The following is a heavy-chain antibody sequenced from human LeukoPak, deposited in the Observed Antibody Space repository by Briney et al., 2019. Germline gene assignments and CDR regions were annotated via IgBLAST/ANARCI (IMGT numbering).Heavy chain of an antibody. Sequence: TGGSLRLSCATSGFTFSNYAMSWVRQAPGKRLEWVSTISGGGTTYYGDSVKGRFTVSRDTSKNTLYLQMESLRAEDAAVYYCVSQMFSRNKNYYFHYWGQGTLVTVSS. CDR3: VSQMFSRNKNYYFHY. CDR1: GFTFSNYA. CDR2: ISGGGTT. D-gene: IGHD2-2*01. V-gene: IGHV3-23*01. J-gene: IGHJ4*02.